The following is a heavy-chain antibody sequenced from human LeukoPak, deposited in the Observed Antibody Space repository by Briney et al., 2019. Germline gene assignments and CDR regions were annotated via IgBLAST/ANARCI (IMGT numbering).Heavy chain of an antibody. D-gene: IGHD1-26*01. V-gene: IGHV3-48*03. CDR3: ARAQKWDPSTFDI. CDR1: GFTFSSYE. J-gene: IGHJ3*02. CDR2: ISSSGSTI. Sequence: PGGSLRLSCAASGFTFSSYEMNWVRQAPGKGLEWVSYISSSGSTIYYADSVKGRFTISRDNAKNSLYLQMNSLRAEDTAVYYCARAQKWDPSTFDIWGQGTMVTVSS.